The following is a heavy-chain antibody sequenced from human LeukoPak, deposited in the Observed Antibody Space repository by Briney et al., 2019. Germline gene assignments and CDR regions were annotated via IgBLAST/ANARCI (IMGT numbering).Heavy chain of an antibody. CDR1: GFTFSSYA. V-gene: IGHV3-30-3*01. D-gene: IGHD5-12*01. CDR3: ARDGYSGYAGDRYYYYYYGMDV. CDR2: ISYDGSSK. J-gene: IGHJ6*02. Sequence: GGSLRLSCAASGFTFSSYAMHWVRQAPGKGLEWVAVISYDGSSKYYADSVKGRFTISRDNSKNTLYLQMNSLRAEDTAVYYCARDGYSGYAGDRYYYYYYGMDVWGQGTTVTVSS.